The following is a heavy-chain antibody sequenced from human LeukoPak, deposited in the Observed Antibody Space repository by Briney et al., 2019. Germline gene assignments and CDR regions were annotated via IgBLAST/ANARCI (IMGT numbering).Heavy chain of an antibody. Sequence: SETLSLTCTVSSVSFSSYYWSWIRQPAGKGLEWVGRIYTSGSTNYNPTLKSRVTMSVDTSKNQFSLKLSAVTAADTAVYYCAGSPGDYFDYWGQGTLVTVSS. CDR2: IYTSGST. J-gene: IGHJ4*02. V-gene: IGHV4-4*07. CDR3: AGSPGDYFDY. CDR1: SVSFSSYY.